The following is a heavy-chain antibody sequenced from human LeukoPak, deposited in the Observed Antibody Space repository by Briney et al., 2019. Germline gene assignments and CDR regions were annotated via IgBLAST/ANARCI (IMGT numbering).Heavy chain of an antibody. CDR1: GFTFDDYA. Sequence: EGSLRLSCAASGFTFDDYAMHWVRQAPGKGLEWVSLISGDGGSTYYADSVKGRFTISRDNSKNSLYLQMNSLGTEDTALYYCAKDGIRCAGLGPWGQGTLVTFSS. CDR2: ISGDGGST. CDR3: AKDGIRCAGLGP. D-gene: IGHD3-3*02. J-gene: IGHJ5*02. V-gene: IGHV3-43*02.